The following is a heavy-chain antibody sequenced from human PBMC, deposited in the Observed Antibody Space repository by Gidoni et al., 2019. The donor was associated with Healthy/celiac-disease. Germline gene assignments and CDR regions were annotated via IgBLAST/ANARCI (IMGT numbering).Heavy chain of an antibody. D-gene: IGHD6-19*01. CDR3: WNSGGGRFDY. Sequence: QLQLQESGPGLVKPSETLSLTCTVSGGSISSSCYYWGWIRQPPGKGLEWIGSIYYSGSTYYNPSLKSRVTISVDTSKNQFSLKLSSVTAADTAVYYCWNSGGGRFDYWGQGTLVTVSS. CDR2: IYYSGST. J-gene: IGHJ4*02. CDR1: GGSISSSCYY. V-gene: IGHV4-39*01.